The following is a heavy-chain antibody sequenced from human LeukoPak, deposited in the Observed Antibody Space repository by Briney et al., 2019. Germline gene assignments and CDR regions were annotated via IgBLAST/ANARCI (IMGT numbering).Heavy chain of an antibody. V-gene: IGHV4-34*01. CDR1: GGSFSGYY. D-gene: IGHD4-17*01. CDR3: ARVPPTVTTTNYYYYYYYMDV. CDR2: INHSGST. J-gene: IGHJ6*03. Sequence: SETLSLTCAVYGGSFSGYYWSWIRQPPGKGLEWIGEINHSGSTNYNPSLKSRVTISVDTSKNQFSLKLSSVTAADTAVYYCARVPPTVTTTNYYYYYYYMDVWGKGTTVTVSS.